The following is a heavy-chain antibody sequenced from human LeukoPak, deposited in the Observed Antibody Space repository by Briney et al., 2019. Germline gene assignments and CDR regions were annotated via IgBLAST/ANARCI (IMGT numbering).Heavy chain of an antibody. Sequence: GASVKVSCKASGGTFSSYAISWVRQAPGQGLEWMGGIIPIFGTANYAQKFQGRVTITADESTSTAYMELSSLRSEDTAVYYCARSTGSTMFIDYWGQGTLVTVSS. CDR1: GGTFSSYA. CDR3: ARSTGSTMFIDY. CDR2: IIPIFGTA. V-gene: IGHV1-69*13. D-gene: IGHD3-10*02. J-gene: IGHJ4*02.